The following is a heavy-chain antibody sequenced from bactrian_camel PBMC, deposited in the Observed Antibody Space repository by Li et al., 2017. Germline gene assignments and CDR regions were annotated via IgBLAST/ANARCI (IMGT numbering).Heavy chain of an antibody. CDR2: IYSGGGT. V-gene: IGHV3S53*01. CDR1: GDTYGPKQV. J-gene: IGHJ4*01. CDR3: SAESDCSAFACSGPYCYFGG. Sequence: HVQLVESGGGSVQAGGSLRLSCAASGDTYGPKQVMGWFRQAPGKEREGVAAIYSGGGTGYCDSVKGRFTISQDNAKNTVYLQMNSLKPDDTAVYYCSAESDCSAFACSGPYCYFGGWSQGTQVTVS. D-gene: IGHD1*01.